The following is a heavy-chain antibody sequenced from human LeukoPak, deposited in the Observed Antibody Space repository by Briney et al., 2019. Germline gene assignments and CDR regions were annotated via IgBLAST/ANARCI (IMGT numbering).Heavy chain of an antibody. Sequence: SETLSLTCAVYGGSFSGYYWSWIRQPPGEGLEWIGEINHSGSTNYNPSLKSRVTISVDTSKNQFSLKLSSVTAADTAVYYCARGYDYVWGSYQHWGQGTLVTVSS. CDR1: GGSFSGYY. CDR3: ARGYDYVWGSYQH. V-gene: IGHV4-34*01. CDR2: INHSGST. D-gene: IGHD3-16*01. J-gene: IGHJ1*01.